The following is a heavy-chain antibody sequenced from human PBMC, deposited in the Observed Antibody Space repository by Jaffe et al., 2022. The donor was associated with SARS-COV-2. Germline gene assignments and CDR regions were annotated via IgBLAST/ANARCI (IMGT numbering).Heavy chain of an antibody. CDR2: ISSRSQGETT. J-gene: IGHJ5*02. D-gene: IGHD3-10*01. Sequence: EVQVVESGGKLVQPGRSLRLSCSASGFTFAAYPVGWFRQAPGQGLEWIGFISSRSQGETTEYAASVKGRFTISRDDSRSVAYLQMNSLQTEDTAVYYCAAPYYYASGLTAWGQGTLVTVSS. CDR3: AAPYYYASGLTA. V-gene: IGHV3-49*03. CDR1: GFTFAAYP.